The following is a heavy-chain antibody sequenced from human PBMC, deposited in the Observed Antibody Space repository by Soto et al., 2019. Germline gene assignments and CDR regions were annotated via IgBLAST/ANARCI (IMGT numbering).Heavy chain of an antibody. V-gene: IGHV3-30-3*01. CDR2: IAYDGSNA. Sequence: QVQLVESGGGVVQPGGSLRLSCAASGFTFRNYAMHWVRQAPGTGLECLAVIAYDGSNAFYRDTVKGPFTISRDNSKNTLYRHMNSLRSEDTGVYYCARGDREDILVVVGARPGEYGIDIWRQGATVTVSS. D-gene: IGHD2-15*01. CDR3: ARGDREDILVVVGARPGEYGIDI. J-gene: IGHJ6*02. CDR1: GFTFRNYA.